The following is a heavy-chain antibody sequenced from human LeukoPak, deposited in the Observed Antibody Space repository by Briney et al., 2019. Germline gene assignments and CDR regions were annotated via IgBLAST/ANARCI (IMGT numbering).Heavy chain of an antibody. V-gene: IGHV4-39*01. CDR3: ARHRGGGHLDALDI. D-gene: IGHD2-15*01. J-gene: IGHJ3*02. Sequence: PSETLSLTCAVSGGSISRSTYYWAWIRQPPGKGLEWIGSIFYSGSTYSSPSLKSRVTVSVDTSKNQLSLKLTSVTAADTAVYYCARHRGGGHLDALDIWGQGTMVTVSS. CDR2: IFYSGST. CDR1: GGSISRSTYY.